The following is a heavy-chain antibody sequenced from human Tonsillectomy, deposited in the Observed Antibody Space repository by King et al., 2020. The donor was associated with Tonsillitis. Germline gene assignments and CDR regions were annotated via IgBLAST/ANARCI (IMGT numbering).Heavy chain of an antibody. CDR1: GLIFSSYG. Sequence: VQLVESGGGVVQPGRSLRLSCAASGLIFSSYGMHWVRQAPGKGLEWVAVIWYDGSNKYYGDSVKGRFTISRDNSKNTLYLQMNSLRAEDTAVYYCASFFGISMVRHGMDVWGQGTTVTVSS. J-gene: IGHJ6*02. CDR3: ASFFGISMVRHGMDV. D-gene: IGHD3-10*01. V-gene: IGHV3-33*01. CDR2: IWYDGSNK.